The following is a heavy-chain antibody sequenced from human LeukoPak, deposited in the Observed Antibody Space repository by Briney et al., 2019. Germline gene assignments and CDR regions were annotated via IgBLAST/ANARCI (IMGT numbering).Heavy chain of an antibody. CDR2: ISAYNGNT. J-gene: IGHJ4*02. CDR1: GYTFTSFG. Sequence: ASVKVSCKASGYTFTSFGIIWVRQAPGQGLEWMGWISAYNGNTNYAQKVQGRVTITADKSTSTAYMELSSLRSEDTAVYYCASSSRSSFGVVYCYYWGQGTLVTVSS. V-gene: IGHV1-18*01. D-gene: IGHD3-3*01. CDR3: ASSSRSSFGVVYCYY.